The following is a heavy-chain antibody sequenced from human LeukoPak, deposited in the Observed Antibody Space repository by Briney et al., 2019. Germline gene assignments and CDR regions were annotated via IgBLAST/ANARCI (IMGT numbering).Heavy chain of an antibody. CDR1: GGSISSGGYY. CDR2: IYYSGST. D-gene: IGHD2-21*01. CDR3: ARGSLRVVIAILFEGSAGYFDL. J-gene: IGHJ2*01. V-gene: IGHV4-31*03. Sequence: SQTLSLTCTVSGGSISSGGYYWSWIRQHPGKGLEWIGYIYYSGSTNYNPSLKSRVTISVDTSKNQFSLKLSSVTAADTAVYYCARGSLRVVIAILFEGSAGYFDLWGRGTLVTVSS.